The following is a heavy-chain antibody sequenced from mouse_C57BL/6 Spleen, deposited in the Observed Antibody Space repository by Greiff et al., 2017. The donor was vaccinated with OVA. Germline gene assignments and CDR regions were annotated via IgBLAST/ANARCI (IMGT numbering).Heavy chain of an antibody. Sequence: VQLQQPGAELVRPGSSVKLSCKASGYTFTSYWMDWVKQRPGQGLEWIGNIYPSDSETHYNPKFKDKATLTVDKSSSTAYMQLSSLTYEDAAVYYCARHGYYVDYWGQGTTLTVSS. CDR1: GYTFTSYW. CDR3: ARHGYYVDY. CDR2: IYPSDSET. J-gene: IGHJ2*01. D-gene: IGHD2-2*01. V-gene: IGHV1-61*01.